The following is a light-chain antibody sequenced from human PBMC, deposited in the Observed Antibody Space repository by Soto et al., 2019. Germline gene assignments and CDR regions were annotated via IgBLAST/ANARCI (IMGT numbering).Light chain of an antibody. V-gene: IGLV1-40*01. CDR2: GNS. CDR3: QYYDSSLSGHVV. J-gene: IGLJ2*01. CDR1: SPNIGAVYD. Sequence: QSVLTQPHSVSGAPGQRVTISCTGSSPNIGAVYDVHWYQQLPGTAPKLPSYGNSNRPSGFPDRFSGSTSGTSASLAIPGLQAEDEADYYCQYYDSSLSGHVVFGGGTKVTVL.